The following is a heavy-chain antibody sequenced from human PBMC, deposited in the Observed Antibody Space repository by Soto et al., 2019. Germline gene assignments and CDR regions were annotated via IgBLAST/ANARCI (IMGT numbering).Heavy chain of an antibody. CDR2: ISYDGSTI. V-gene: IGHV3-30-3*01. CDR1: GFTFRSHA. Sequence: QGQLVESGGGVVQPGRSLRLSCAASGFTFRSHAMHWVRQAPGKGLEWVAIISYDGSTIYYGDSVKGRFTISRDNSKNTLYLQMSSLRADDTAVYFCARHVDSTVTTSDWFDPWGQGTLVTVSS. CDR3: ARHVDSTVTTSDWFDP. J-gene: IGHJ5*02. D-gene: IGHD4-4*01.